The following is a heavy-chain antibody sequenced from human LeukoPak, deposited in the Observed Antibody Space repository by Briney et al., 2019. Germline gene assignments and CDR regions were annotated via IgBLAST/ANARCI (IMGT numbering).Heavy chain of an antibody. CDR3: QGGRF. CDR1: GFTFTNAC. D-gene: IGHD1-26*01. Sequence: PGGSLRLSCSASGFTFTNACMSWVRQAPGKGLEWVGRIKSKTDGGTTDYAAPVKGRFSISRDDSKNTLDLQMNSLKSEDTAVYYCQGGRFWGQGTLVTVSS. J-gene: IGHJ4*02. V-gene: IGHV3-15*01. CDR2: IKSKTDGGTT.